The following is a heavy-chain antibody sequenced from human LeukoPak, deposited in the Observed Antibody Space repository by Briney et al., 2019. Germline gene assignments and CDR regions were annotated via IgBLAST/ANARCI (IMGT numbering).Heavy chain of an antibody. CDR3: ARVHCTNGVCPFDY. D-gene: IGHD2-8*01. J-gene: IGHJ4*02. V-gene: IGHV1-8*03. Sequence: GASVKVSCKASGATFISYAMSWVRQAPGQGLEWMGWMNPNSGNTGYAQKFQGRVTITRNTSISTAYMELSSLRSEDTAVYYCARVHCTNGVCPFDYWGQGTLVTVSS. CDR2: MNPNSGNT. CDR1: GATFISYA.